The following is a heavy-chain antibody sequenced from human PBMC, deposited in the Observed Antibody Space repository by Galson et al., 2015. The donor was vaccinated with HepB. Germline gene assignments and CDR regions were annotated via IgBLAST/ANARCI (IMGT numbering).Heavy chain of an antibody. J-gene: IGHJ4*02. Sequence: SETLSLTCIVSGGSISNYYWSWIRQPPGKGLEWIGNIYYSGSTNYNPSLKSRVTISVDTSKNQFSLELSSVTAADTAMYYCARLHYAGGCLGYWGQGTLVTVSS. CDR3: ARLHYAGGCLGY. CDR1: GGSISNYY. V-gene: IGHV4-59*08. D-gene: IGHD3-16*01. CDR2: IYYSGST.